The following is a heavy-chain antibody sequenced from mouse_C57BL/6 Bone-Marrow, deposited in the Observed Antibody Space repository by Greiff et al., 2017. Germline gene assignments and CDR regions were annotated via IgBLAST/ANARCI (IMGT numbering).Heavy chain of an antibody. D-gene: IGHD2-5*01. Sequence: VQLQQSGGGLVQPGGSLKLSCAASGFTFSDYGMAWGRQAPRKGPEWVAFISNLAYSIYYADTVTGRFTISRENAKNTLYLEMSSLRSEDTAMYYCASPYYSNYAGFAYWGQGTLVTVSA. CDR3: ASPYYSNYAGFAY. CDR1: GFTFSDYG. J-gene: IGHJ3*01. CDR2: ISNLAYSI. V-gene: IGHV5-15*01.